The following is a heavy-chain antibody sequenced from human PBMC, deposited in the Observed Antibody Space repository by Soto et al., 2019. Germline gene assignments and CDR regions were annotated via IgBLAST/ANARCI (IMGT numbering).Heavy chain of an antibody. CDR1: GGSVSSGSNY. CDR2: MYFSGRT. J-gene: IGHJ3*01. D-gene: IGHD4-4*01. CDR3: AITPVTRRGLGAVDL. Sequence: QLPLQESGPGLVKPSETLSLTCTVSGGSVSSGSNYWGWIRQPPGKGLEWIVSMYFSGRTYYNPSLTSQVTKSLDTFKNHFALKLTAVPAADTAVYYCAITPVTRRGLGAVDLWCQGTMVTVSS. V-gene: IGHV4-39*01.